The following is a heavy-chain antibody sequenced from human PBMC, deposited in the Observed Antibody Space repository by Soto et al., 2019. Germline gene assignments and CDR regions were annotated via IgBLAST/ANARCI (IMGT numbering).Heavy chain of an antibody. Sequence: QLQLQESGPGLVKPSETLSLTCTVSGGSISSSSYYWGWIRQPPGKGLEWIGSIYYSGSTYYNPSLKSRVTISVDTSMNQYALKLSSVTAAATAVYYWTRHTYDYIWGSYRYTFDYWGQGTLVTVSS. J-gene: IGHJ4*02. CDR1: GGSISSSSYY. CDR3: TRHTYDYIWGSYRYTFDY. V-gene: IGHV4-39*01. CDR2: IYYSGST. D-gene: IGHD3-16*02.